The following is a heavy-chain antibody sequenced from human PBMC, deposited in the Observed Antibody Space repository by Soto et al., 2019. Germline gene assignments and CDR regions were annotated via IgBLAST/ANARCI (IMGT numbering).Heavy chain of an antibody. Sequence: SETLSLTCAVYGGSFSGYYWSWIRQPPGKGLEWIGEINHSGVTNYNPSLKSRITISVDTYKHQFSLKVNSVTAADTAVYYCARVPDRWGQGTLVTVSS. CDR3: ARVPDR. CDR2: INHSGVT. V-gene: IGHV4-34*01. D-gene: IGHD2-2*01. J-gene: IGHJ5*02. CDR1: GGSFSGYY.